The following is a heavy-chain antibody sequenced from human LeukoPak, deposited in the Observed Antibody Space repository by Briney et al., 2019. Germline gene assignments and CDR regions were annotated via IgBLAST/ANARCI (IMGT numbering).Heavy chain of an antibody. J-gene: IGHJ5*02. D-gene: IGHD3-10*01. CDR2: IYYSGST. CDR3: ARQIRITMVRGVSNWFDP. V-gene: IGHV4-39*01. CDR1: GGSISSSSYY. Sequence: SETLSLTCTVSGGSISSSSYYWGWIRQPPGKGLEWIGSIYYSGSTYYNPSLKSRVTISVDTSKNQFSLKLSSVTAADTAVYYCARQIRITMVRGVSNWFDPWGQGTLVTVSS.